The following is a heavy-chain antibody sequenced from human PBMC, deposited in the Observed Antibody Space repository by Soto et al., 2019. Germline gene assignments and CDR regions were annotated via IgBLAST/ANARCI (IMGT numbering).Heavy chain of an antibody. J-gene: IGHJ4*01. V-gene: IGHV1-46*03. Sequence: ASVKVSCKASGYTFINYYIHWVRQAPGQGLEWMGIINPRDGSTNYAQKFQGRITMTRDTSTSTVYMELSSLRSDDTAVYYCSISPADFDCWGRGSLVTVSS. CDR3: SISPADFDC. CDR2: INPRDGST. CDR1: GYTFINYY.